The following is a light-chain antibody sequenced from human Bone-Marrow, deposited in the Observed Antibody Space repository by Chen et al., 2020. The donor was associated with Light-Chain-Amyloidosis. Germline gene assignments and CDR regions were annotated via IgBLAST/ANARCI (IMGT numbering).Light chain of an antibody. CDR1: DLPTKY. V-gene: IGLV3-25*03. CDR3: QSADSSGTYEVI. Sequence: SYELTQPPSVSVSPGQTARIPCPVDDLPTKYAYWYQQKPGQAPVLVIHRDTERPSGISERFSGSSSGTTATLTISGVQAEDEADYHCQSADSSGTYEVIFGGGTKLTVL. CDR2: RDT. J-gene: IGLJ2*01.